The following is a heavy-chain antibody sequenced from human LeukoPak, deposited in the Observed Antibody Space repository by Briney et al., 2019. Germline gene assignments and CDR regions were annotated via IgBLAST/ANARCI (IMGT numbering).Heavy chain of an antibody. D-gene: IGHD3-22*01. J-gene: IGHJ4*02. CDR1: GFTFSSYA. CDR2: ISGGGDIT. V-gene: IGHV3-23*01. Sequence: GGSLRLSCAASGFTFSSYAMSWVRQAPGKGLEWVSVISGGGDITYYADSVKGRFTISRDNSKNTLYLQMNSLRAEDTAVYYCAKVPPITMIVVDLYYFDYWGQGTLVTVSS. CDR3: AKVPPITMIVVDLYYFDY.